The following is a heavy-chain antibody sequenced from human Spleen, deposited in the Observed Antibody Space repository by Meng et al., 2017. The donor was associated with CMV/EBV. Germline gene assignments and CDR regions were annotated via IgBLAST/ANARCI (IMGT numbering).Heavy chain of an antibody. D-gene: IGHD6-6*01. V-gene: IGHV3-48*04. Sequence: GESLKISCAASGFSFNTYSINWVRQAPGKGLEWVSYISGPGTTMYYADSVKGRFSVSRDDAQGSVFLQMDSLRVEDTAVYYCASDAPVYIASRPGFYYWGLGTLVTVSS. CDR3: ASDAPVYIASRPGFYY. CDR1: GFSFNTYS. J-gene: IGHJ4*02. CDR2: ISGPGTTM.